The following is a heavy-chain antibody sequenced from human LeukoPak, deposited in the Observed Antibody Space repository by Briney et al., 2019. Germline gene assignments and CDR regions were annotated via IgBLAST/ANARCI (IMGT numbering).Heavy chain of an antibody. J-gene: IGHJ6*03. CDR3: ARDFSSSSSVYYYYYMDV. V-gene: IGHV4-4*02. CDR2: VYHSGST. Sequence: PSETLSLTCAVSGGSISSSYWWSWVRQPPGKGLEWIGEVYHSGSTNYYPSLKSRVTISIEKSKNQFSLKLSSVTAADTAIYYCARDFSSSSSVYYYYYMDVWGKGTTVTVSS. CDR1: GGSISSSYW. D-gene: IGHD6-6*01.